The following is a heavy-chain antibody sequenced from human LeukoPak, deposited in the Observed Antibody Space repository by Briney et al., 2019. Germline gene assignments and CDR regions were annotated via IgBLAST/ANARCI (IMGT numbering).Heavy chain of an antibody. CDR3: ASIDPVFDYYDSSVRFDY. CDR2: ISYDGSNK. Sequence: GGSLRLSCAASGFTFSSYGMHWVRQAPGKGLEWVAVISYDGSNKYYADSVKGRFTISRDNSRNTLYLQMNSLRAEDTAVYYCASIDPVFDYYDSSVRFDYWGQGTLVTVSS. V-gene: IGHV3-30*03. J-gene: IGHJ4*02. D-gene: IGHD3-22*01. CDR1: GFTFSSYG.